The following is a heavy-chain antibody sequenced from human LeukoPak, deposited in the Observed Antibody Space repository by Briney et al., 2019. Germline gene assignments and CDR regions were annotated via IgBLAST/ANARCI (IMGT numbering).Heavy chain of an antibody. D-gene: IGHD2-21*02. V-gene: IGHV1-2*02. CDR3: ASPAYCGGDCYSSHWYFDL. J-gene: IGHJ2*01. Sequence: ASVKVSCKASGYTFTSYYMHWVRQAPGQGLEWMGWINPNSGGTNYAQKFQGRVTMTRDTSISTAYMELSRLRSDDTAVYYCASPAYCGGDCYSSHWYFDLWGRGTLVTVSS. CDR2: INPNSGGT. CDR1: GYTFTSYY.